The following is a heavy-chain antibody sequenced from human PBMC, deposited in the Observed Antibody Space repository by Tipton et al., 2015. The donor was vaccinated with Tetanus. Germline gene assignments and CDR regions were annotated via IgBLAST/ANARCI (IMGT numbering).Heavy chain of an antibody. CDR1: GFTLSDYY. V-gene: IGHV3-23*01. J-gene: IGHJ4*02. CDR3: ARSASPFDY. CDR2: ISASGDST. Sequence: SLRLSCAASGFTLSDYYMTWVRQSPGKGLEWVSAISASGDSTYYADFVKGRFIISRDTSKNTLYLQMNSLRAEDTAVYYCARSASPFDYWGQGTLVTVSS.